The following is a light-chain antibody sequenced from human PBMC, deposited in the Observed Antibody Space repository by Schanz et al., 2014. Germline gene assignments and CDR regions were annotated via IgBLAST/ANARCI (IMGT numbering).Light chain of an antibody. CDR2: WAS. V-gene: IGKV4-1*01. J-gene: IGKJ1*01. Sequence: DIVMTQSPDSLAVSLGERATINCKSSQSVLYTSDNKNYLAWYQHKPGQPPKLLIYWASTRESGVPDRISGSGSGTDFTLTISSLQAEDVAVYYCQQYYDTVWTFGQGTKVEIK. CDR3: QQYYDTVWT. CDR1: QSVLYTSDNKNY.